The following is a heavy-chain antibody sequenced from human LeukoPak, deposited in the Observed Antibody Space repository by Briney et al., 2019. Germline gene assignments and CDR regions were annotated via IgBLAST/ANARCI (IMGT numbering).Heavy chain of an antibody. Sequence: GGSLRLSCAASGFTFSSYAMSWVRQAPGKGLEWVSAISGSGGSTYYADSVKGRFTISRDNSKNTLYLQMNSLGAEDTAVYYCAKGFALAVAGSGIDYWGQGTLVTVSS. CDR3: AKGFALAVAGSGIDY. J-gene: IGHJ4*02. D-gene: IGHD6-19*01. V-gene: IGHV3-23*01. CDR1: GFTFSSYA. CDR2: ISGSGGST.